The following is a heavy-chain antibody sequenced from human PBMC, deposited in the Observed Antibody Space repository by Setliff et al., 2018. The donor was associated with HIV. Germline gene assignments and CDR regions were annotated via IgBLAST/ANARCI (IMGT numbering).Heavy chain of an antibody. J-gene: IGHJ3*02. V-gene: IGHV4-39*01. CDR1: DGSISSSSYY. CDR3: ARQSGYTRGWDIFGLVAGSFDI. D-gene: IGHD3-3*01. CDR2: IYYSGNT. Sequence: SETLSLTCNVSDGSISSSSYYWAWIRQPPGKELEWIGTIYYSGNTYYRPSLKSRVTVSIDTSKNQFSLRLNSVTAADTAVYYCARQSGYTRGWDIFGLVAGSFDIWGQGTMVTVSS.